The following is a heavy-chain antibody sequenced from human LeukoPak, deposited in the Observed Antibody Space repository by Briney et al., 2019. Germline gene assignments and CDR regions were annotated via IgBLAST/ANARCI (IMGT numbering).Heavy chain of an antibody. CDR1: GFTFSDYN. V-gene: IGHV3-33*08. J-gene: IGHJ4*02. CDR3: ARRGYHDYSGFDY. CDR2: IFYDGSNK. D-gene: IGHD3-16*01. Sequence: TGGSLRLSCAASGFTFSDYNMNWLRQAPGKGLEWVAVIFYDGSNKYYADSVKGRFTISRDNAKNSMYLQMKSLRVEDTAVYYCARRGYHDYSGFDYWGQGTLVTVSS.